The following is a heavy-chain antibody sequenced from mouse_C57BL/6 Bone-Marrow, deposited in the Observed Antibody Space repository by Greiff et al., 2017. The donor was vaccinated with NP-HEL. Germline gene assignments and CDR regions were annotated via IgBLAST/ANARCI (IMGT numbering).Heavy chain of an antibody. Sequence: QVQLQQPGAELVKPGASVKMSCKASGYTFTSYWITWVKQRPGQGLEWIGDIYPGSGSTNYNEKFKSKATLTVDTSSSPAYMQRSSLTSEDSAVYYCARITTVPDAYWGQGTLVTVSA. CDR2: IYPGSGST. CDR3: ARITTVPDAY. J-gene: IGHJ3*01. D-gene: IGHD1-1*01. CDR1: GYTFTSYW. V-gene: IGHV1-55*01.